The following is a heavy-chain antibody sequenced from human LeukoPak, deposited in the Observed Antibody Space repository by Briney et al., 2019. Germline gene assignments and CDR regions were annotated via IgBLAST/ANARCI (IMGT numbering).Heavy chain of an antibody. V-gene: IGHV3-21*04. J-gene: IGHJ4*02. CDR3: AKDRDYYDSSGYHPSNY. CDR2: ISRSSSYI. Sequence: GGSLRLSCAASGFTFSSYSMNWVRQAPGKGLEWVSSISRSSSYIYYADSVKGRFTISRDNAKNSLYLQMNSLRAEDTAVYYCAKDRDYYDSSGYHPSNYWGQGTLVTVSS. D-gene: IGHD3-22*01. CDR1: GFTFSSYS.